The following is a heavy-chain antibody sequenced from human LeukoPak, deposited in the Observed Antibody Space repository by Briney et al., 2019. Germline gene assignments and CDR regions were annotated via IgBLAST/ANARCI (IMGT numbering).Heavy chain of an antibody. V-gene: IGHV3-23*01. Sequence: GGSPRLSCAASGFTFSSYGMSWVRQAPGKGLEWVSAISGSGGSTYYADSVKGRFTISRDNSKNTLYLQMNSLRAEDTAVYYCAKGVVVVPAATITFFYYYYYMDVWGKGTTVTISS. CDR1: GFTFSSYG. J-gene: IGHJ6*03. CDR3: AKGVVVVPAATITFFYYYYYMDV. CDR2: ISGSGGST. D-gene: IGHD2-2*01.